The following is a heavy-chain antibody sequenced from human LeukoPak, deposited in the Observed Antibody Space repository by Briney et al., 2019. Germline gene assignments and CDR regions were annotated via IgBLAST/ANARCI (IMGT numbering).Heavy chain of an antibody. J-gene: IGHJ5*02. Sequence: SETLSLTCAVSGYSISSGYYWGWIRQPPGKGLEWIGSIYHSGSTYYNQSLKSRVTISVDTSKNQFSLKLSSVTAADTAVYYCARDLGAVAGTRRFDPWGQGTLVTVSS. V-gene: IGHV4-38-2*02. CDR1: GYSISSGYY. D-gene: IGHD6-19*01. CDR2: IYHSGST. CDR3: ARDLGAVAGTRRFDP.